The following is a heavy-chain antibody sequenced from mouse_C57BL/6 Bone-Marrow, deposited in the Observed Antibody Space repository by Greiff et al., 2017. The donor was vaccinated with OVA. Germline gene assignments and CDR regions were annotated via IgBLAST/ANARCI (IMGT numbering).Heavy chain of an antibody. Sequence: QVQLQQSGPELVKPGASVKISCKASGYAFSSSWMNWVKQRPVKGLEWIGRIYPGDGDTNYNGKFKGKATLTADKSSSTAYMQLSSLTSEDSAVYFCARSSSSCFDYWGQGTTLTVSS. D-gene: IGHD1-1*01. V-gene: IGHV1-82*01. CDR3: ARSSSSCFDY. CDR1: GYAFSSSW. J-gene: IGHJ2*01. CDR2: IYPGDGDT.